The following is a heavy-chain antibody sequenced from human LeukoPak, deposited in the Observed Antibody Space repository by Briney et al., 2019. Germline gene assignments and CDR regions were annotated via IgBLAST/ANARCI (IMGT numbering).Heavy chain of an antibody. CDR3: ASLVEMATNGDFYGMGV. V-gene: IGHV1-24*01. CDR1: GYTLTDLS. Sequence: GASVKVSCKVSGYTLTDLSIHWVRQAPGKGLEWMGGFDPEEGAIVHAQKLQGRVTMTEDTSTDTAYMELSSLRPEDTAMYYCASLVEMATNGDFYGMGVWGQGTTVTVSS. CDR2: FDPEEGAI. D-gene: IGHD5-24*01. J-gene: IGHJ6*02.